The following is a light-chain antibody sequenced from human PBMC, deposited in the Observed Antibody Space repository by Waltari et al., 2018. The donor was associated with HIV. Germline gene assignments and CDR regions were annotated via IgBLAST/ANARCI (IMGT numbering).Light chain of an antibody. V-gene: IGLV2-11*01. Sequence: QSALTQPRSVSGSPGQSVTISCTGTSGNVGDYNHVSWYQQHPGKAPKLMIYEVSKRPSGVPDRFSGSKSGNTASLTISGLQAEDEADYYCCSYAGSYTFFGTGTKVTVL. CDR2: EVS. J-gene: IGLJ1*01. CDR3: CSYAGSYTF. CDR1: SGNVGDYNH.